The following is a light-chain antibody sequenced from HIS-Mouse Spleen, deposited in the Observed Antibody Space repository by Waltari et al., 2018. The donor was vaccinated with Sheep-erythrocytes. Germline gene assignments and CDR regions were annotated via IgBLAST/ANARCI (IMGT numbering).Light chain of an antibody. V-gene: IGLV2-23*01. J-gene: IGLJ3*02. Sequence: QSALTQPASVSGSPGQSITISCTGTSSDGGSYNLVSWYQQHPGKAPKLMIYEGSNGPSGVSNHCSGSKSGNTASLTISGLQAEDEADYYCCSYAGSSTWVFGGGTKLTVL. CDR3: CSYAGSSTWV. CDR1: SSDGGSYNL. CDR2: EGS.